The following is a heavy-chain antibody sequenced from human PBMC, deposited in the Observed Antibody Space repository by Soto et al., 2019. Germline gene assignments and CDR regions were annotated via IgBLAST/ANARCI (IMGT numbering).Heavy chain of an antibody. V-gene: IGHV1-3*01. CDR3: ARILGFCSAGSCDY. Sequence: ASVKVSCKASGYTFTSYAMRWVRQAPGQRLEWMGWINAGNGNTKYSQKFQGRVTITRDTSASTAYMELSSLRSEDTAVYYCARILGFCSAGSCDYWGQGTLVTVSS. D-gene: IGHD2-15*01. CDR2: INAGNGNT. CDR1: GYTFTSYA. J-gene: IGHJ4*02.